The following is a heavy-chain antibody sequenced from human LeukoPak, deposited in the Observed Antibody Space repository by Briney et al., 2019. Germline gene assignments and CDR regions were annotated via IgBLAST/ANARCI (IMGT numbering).Heavy chain of an antibody. CDR1: GGTFSSYS. CDR2: IMPLFNTA. CDR3: ARVDRYHYYLDV. Sequence: SVKVSCKASGGTFSSYSITWVRQAPGQGLEWMGGIMPLFNTANYAQQFQGRVTITTDESTSTTYMELSSLRFEDTAMYYCARVDRYHYYLDVWGKGTTVTVSS. J-gene: IGHJ6*03. V-gene: IGHV1-69*05.